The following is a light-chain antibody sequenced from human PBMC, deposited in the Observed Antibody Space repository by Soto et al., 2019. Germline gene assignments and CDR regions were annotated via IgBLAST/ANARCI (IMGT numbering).Light chain of an antibody. V-gene: IGLV3-21*04. J-gene: IGLJ2*01. CDR2: FDD. CDR3: QRWDSRRGQGV. CDR1: NIGSNA. Sequence: SYELTQPPSVSVAPGQTATITCERDNIGSNAVHWYQQKPGQAPILVIYFDDDRPSGIPDRFSGSNSGNTATLTISNVEAEDEADFYCQRWDSRRGQGVFGGGTQLTVL.